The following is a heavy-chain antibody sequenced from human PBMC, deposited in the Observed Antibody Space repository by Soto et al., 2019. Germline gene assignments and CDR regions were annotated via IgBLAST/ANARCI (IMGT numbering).Heavy chain of an antibody. CDR2: IIPIFGTA. V-gene: IGHV1-69*06. Sequence: GASVKVSCKASGGTLSSYAISWVRQAPGQGLEWMGGIIPIFGTANYAQKFQGRVTITADKSTSTAYMELSSLRSEDTAVYYCARSGYYSGSGSFPHWGQGTLVTVSS. CDR1: GGTLSSYA. CDR3: ARSGYYSGSGSFPH. J-gene: IGHJ4*02. D-gene: IGHD3-10*01.